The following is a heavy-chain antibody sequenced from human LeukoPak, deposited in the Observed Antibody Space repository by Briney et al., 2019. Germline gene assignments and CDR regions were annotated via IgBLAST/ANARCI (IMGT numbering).Heavy chain of an antibody. CDR3: AGRSDGPFDY. D-gene: IGHD3-16*01. V-gene: IGHV3-21*01. CDR1: GFTFSSYS. J-gene: IGHJ4*02. Sequence: PGGSLRLSCAASGFTFSSYSMSWVRQAPGKGPEWVSSVSSRSSYIYYADSVKGRFTISRDNAKNSLYLQMNSLRAEDTAVYYCAGRSDGPFDYWGQGTLVTVSS. CDR2: VSSRSSYI.